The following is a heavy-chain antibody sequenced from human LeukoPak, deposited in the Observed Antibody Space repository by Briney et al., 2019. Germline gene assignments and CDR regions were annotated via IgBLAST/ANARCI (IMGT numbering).Heavy chain of an antibody. CDR1: GYTFTSYD. CDR2: MNPNSGNT. D-gene: IGHD2-2*01. Sequence: ASVKVSCKASGYTFTSYDINWVRQATGQGLEWMGWMNPNSGNTGYALKFQGRVTMTRNTSISTAYMELSSLRSEDTAVYYCARGNQLQRDYYGMDVWGQGTTVTVSS. J-gene: IGHJ6*02. V-gene: IGHV1-8*01. CDR3: ARGNQLQRDYYGMDV.